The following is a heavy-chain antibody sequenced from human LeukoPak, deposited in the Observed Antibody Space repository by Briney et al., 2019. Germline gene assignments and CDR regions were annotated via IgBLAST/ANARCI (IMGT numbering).Heavy chain of an antibody. CDR3: AKGPYGDYPITFDY. D-gene: IGHD4-17*01. CDR1: GFTFSSYA. Sequence: GGSLRLSCAASGFTFSSYAMRWVRQAPGKGLEWASAISGSGGSTYYADSVKGRFTISKDKSKNTLYLQMNSLRAEDTAVYYCAKGPYGDYPITFDYWGQGTLVTVSS. CDR2: ISGSGGST. J-gene: IGHJ4*02. V-gene: IGHV3-23*01.